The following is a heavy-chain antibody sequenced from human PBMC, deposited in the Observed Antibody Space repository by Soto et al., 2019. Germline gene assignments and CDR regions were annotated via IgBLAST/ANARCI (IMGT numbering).Heavy chain of an antibody. CDR1: GYSFTSYW. CDR2: IYPGDSDT. CDR3: ARHASNSDVWSGYYYYYGMDV. D-gene: IGHD3-3*01. Sequence: GESLKISCKGSGYSFTSYWIGWVRQMPGKGLEWMGIIYPGDSDTRYSPSFKGQVTLSADKSISTAYLQWNSLKASDTAMYYCARHASNSDVWSGYYYYYGMDVWGQGTTVTVSS. J-gene: IGHJ6*02. V-gene: IGHV5-51*01.